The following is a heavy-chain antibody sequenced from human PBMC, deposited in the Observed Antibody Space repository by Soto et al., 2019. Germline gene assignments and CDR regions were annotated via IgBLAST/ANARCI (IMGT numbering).Heavy chain of an antibody. CDR3: ARGQRALITYGPFDP. D-gene: IGHD4-17*01. V-gene: IGHV3-23*01. CDR1: GFTFSSYG. J-gene: IGHJ5*02. CDR2: SSATGAGT. Sequence: GGSLRLSCAASGFTFSSYGMTWVRQAPGKGLEWVSFSSATGAGTYYADSVKGRFAISRDESKNTLFLHMNSLRAADTAVYYCARGQRALITYGPFDPWGQGTLVTVSS.